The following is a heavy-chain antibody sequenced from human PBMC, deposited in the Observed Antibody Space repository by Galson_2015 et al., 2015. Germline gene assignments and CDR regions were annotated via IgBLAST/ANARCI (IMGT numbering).Heavy chain of an antibody. V-gene: IGHV3-33*01. Sequence: SLRLSCAASGFTFSSYGMHWVRQAPGKGLEWVAVIWYDGSNKYYADSVKGRFTISRDNSKNTLYLQMNSLRAEDTAVYYCARDSVAYYYDSSGYYYIYYYYGMDVWGQGTTVTVSS. J-gene: IGHJ6*02. CDR1: GFTFSSYG. CDR3: ARDSVAYYYDSSGYYYIYYYYGMDV. D-gene: IGHD3-22*01. CDR2: IWYDGSNK.